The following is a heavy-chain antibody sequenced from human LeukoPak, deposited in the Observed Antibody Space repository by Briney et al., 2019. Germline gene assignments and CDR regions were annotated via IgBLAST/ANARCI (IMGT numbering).Heavy chain of an antibody. Sequence: ASVKVSCKASGYTFSSYGISWVRQAPGQGLEWMGWISTSNGNTNYAQKFQGRVTMTTDTSTSTAYMELRSLRSDDTAVYYCARDRGYYDTDAFDIWGQGTMVTVSS. CDR1: GYTFSSYG. D-gene: IGHD3-9*01. J-gene: IGHJ3*02. CDR2: ISTSNGNT. CDR3: ARDRGYYDTDAFDI. V-gene: IGHV1-18*01.